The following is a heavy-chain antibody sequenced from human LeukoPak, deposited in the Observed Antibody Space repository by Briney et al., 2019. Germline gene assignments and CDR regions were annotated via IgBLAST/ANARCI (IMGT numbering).Heavy chain of an antibody. CDR3: ARGPQDSSGPPYYFDY. CDR1: GFTVINSY. J-gene: IGHJ4*02. D-gene: IGHD3-22*01. V-gene: IGHV4-34*01. CDR2: INHSGST. Sequence: GSLRLSRAASGFTVINSYMSWIRQPPGKGLEWIGEINHSGSTNYNPSLKSRVTISVDTSKNQFSLKLSSVTAADTAVYYCARGPQDSSGPPYYFDYWGQGTLVTVSS.